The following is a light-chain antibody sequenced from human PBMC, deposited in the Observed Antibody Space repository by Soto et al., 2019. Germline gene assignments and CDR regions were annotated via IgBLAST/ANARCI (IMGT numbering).Light chain of an antibody. CDR3: QSYDATNQV. CDR1: SGSIASNY. V-gene: IGLV6-57*01. Sequence: NFMLTQPHSVSESPGKTVTISCTRSSGSIASNYVQWYQQRPGSSPTTVIYEDNQRPSGVPDRFSGSIDSSSNSAPLTIAGLGTEDESDYYCQSYDATNQVFGGGTKLTVL. CDR2: EDN. J-gene: IGLJ3*02.